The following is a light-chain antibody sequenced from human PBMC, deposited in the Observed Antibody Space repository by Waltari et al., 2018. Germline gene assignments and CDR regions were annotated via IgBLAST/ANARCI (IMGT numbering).Light chain of an antibody. J-gene: IGKJ2*01. V-gene: IGKV4-1*01. CDR3: QQSYSIPYT. CDR2: WAS. Sequence: DIVMTQSPDSLAVSLGERATINCKSSQSVLHIPNNKNYLTWYQQKPGQPPKLLISWASTRESGVPDRFRGSGSGTDFTLTISSLQAEDVAVYYCQQSYSIPYTFGQGTKLEIK. CDR1: QSVLHIPNNKNY.